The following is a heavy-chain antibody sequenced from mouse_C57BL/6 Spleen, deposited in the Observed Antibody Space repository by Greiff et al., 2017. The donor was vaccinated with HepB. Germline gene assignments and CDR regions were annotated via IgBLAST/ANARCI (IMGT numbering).Heavy chain of an antibody. J-gene: IGHJ4*01. CDR3: ATLEATLYAMDY. D-gene: IGHD3-2*02. Sequence: LVESGAELAKPGASVKLSCTASGFNIKDYYMHWVKQRTEQGLEWIGRIDPEDGETKYAPKFQGKATITADTSSNTAYLQLSSLTSEDTAVYYCATLEATLYAMDYWGQGTSVTVSS. V-gene: IGHV14-2*01. CDR2: IDPEDGET. CDR1: GFNIKDYY.